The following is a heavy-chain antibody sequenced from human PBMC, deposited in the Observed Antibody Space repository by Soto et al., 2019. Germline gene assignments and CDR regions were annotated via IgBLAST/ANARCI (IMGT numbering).Heavy chain of an antibody. V-gene: IGHV4-39*01. CDR3: ASLQVPGNFDY. J-gene: IGHJ4*01. CDR2: IYYLGDT. Sequence: PSETLSLTCTVSGDSITNNNFYWGWVRQPPGKGLDWIGNIYYLGDTYYSPSFRSRVTISVDTSKNQFSLKLTSVTAADTAMYYCASLQVPGNFDYWGHGTLVTVSS. CDR1: GDSITNNNFY. D-gene: IGHD6-13*01.